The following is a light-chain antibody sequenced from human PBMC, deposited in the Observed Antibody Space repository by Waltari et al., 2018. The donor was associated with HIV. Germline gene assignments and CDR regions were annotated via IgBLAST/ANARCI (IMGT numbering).Light chain of an antibody. CDR1: SSNIGNNY. CDR3: GTWDSSLSAGV. Sequence: QSVLPQPPSVSAAPGQKVTISCSGSSSNIGNNYVSWYQHLPGTAPKILIYDNNRRPSGIPDRFSGAKSGTSATLGITGLKTGDEADYYGGTWDSSLSAGVFGGGTKLTVL. CDR2: DNN. J-gene: IGLJ2*01. V-gene: IGLV1-51*01.